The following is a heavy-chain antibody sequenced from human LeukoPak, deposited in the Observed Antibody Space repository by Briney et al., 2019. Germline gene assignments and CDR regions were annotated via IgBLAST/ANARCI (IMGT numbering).Heavy chain of an antibody. CDR1: GFTFSNFW. Sequence: GGSLRLSCAGSGFTFSNFWVHWVRQAPGKGLVWVSRVNEDGSRTDYADSVQGRFSISRDNAKNRLYLQMNSLTVENTAVYYCARSMSGRYDFWGQGTLVIVSS. CDR2: VNEDGSRT. CDR3: ARSMSGRYDF. V-gene: IGHV3-74*01. D-gene: IGHD1-26*01. J-gene: IGHJ4*02.